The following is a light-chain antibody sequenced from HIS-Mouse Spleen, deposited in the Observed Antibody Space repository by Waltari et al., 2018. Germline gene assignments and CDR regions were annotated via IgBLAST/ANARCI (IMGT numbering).Light chain of an antibody. CDR2: EDS. CDR3: YSTDSSGNHRV. J-gene: IGLJ2*01. Sequence: SYELTQPPSVSVSPGQTARITCSGDALPKHFAYWYQQKSGQDPLLVIYEDSKRPSGIPERFSGSSSGTMATLTISGAQVEDEADYYCYSTDSSGNHRVFGGGTKLTVL. CDR1: ALPKHF. V-gene: IGLV3-10*01.